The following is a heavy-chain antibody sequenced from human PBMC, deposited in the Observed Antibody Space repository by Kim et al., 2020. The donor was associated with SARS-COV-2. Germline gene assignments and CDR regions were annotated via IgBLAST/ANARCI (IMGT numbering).Heavy chain of an antibody. Sequence: GGSLRLSCAASGFTFSSYGMHWVRQAPGKGLEWVAVISYDGSNKYYADSVKGRFTISRDNSKNTLYLQMNSLRAEDTAVYYCAKDSDYYDSSGYYY. D-gene: IGHD3-22*01. CDR1: GFTFSSYG. CDR3: AKDSDYYDSSGYYY. V-gene: IGHV3-30*18. CDR2: ISYDGSNK. J-gene: IGHJ6*01.